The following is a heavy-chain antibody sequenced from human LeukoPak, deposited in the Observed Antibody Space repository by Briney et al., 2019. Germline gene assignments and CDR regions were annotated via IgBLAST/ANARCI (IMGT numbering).Heavy chain of an antibody. CDR1: GGSMSSYY. Sequence: SETLSLTCTVSGGSMSSYYWSWIRQPPGKGLEWIGYIYYSGSTNYNPSLKSRVTISVDTSKNQFSLKLSSVTAADTAVYYCARLHGDYYFDYWGQGTLVTVSS. D-gene: IGHD4-17*01. V-gene: IGHV4-59*08. CDR3: ARLHGDYYFDY. J-gene: IGHJ4*02. CDR2: IYYSGST.